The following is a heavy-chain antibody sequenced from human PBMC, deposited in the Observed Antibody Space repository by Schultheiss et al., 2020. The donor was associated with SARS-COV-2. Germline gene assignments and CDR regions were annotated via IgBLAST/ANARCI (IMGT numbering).Heavy chain of an antibody. D-gene: IGHD1-26*01. J-gene: IGHJ4*02. Sequence: GGSLRLSCAASGFSFSGSAMHWVRQASGKGLEWVGRIRSKANNYATEYAASVRGRFTISRDDSKNTAYLQMNSLKTEDTAVYYCTRACTHVGSTYYFDYWGLGTLVTVSS. CDR3: TRACTHVGSTYYFDY. CDR2: IRSKANNYAT. CDR1: GFSFSGSA. V-gene: IGHV3-73*01.